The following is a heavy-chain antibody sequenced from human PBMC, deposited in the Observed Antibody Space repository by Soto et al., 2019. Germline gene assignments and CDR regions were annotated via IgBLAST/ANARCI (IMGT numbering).Heavy chain of an antibody. J-gene: IGHJ4*02. CDR2: IYDGGRT. V-gene: IGHV4-30-4*01. CDR1: GGSISTVDYW. CDR3: ARGPSGDKVDS. Sequence: QVQLQESGPGLVKPSQTLSLTCTVSGGSISTVDYWWSWIRKSPDMGLEWIGHIYDGGRTYYNPSLESRVTMSVDTARSQLSLTFSSVSAADTAVYYFARGPSGDKVDSWGQGTLVTVSS. D-gene: IGHD7-27*01.